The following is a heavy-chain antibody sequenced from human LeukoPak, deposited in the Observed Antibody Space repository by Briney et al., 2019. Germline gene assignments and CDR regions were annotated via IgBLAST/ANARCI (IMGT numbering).Heavy chain of an antibody. D-gene: IGHD4-17*01. CDR1: GFTFSSYN. Sequence: GGSLRLSCAASGFTFSSYNMNWVRQAPGKGLEWVSSISSSSSSYIYYADSVKGRFTISRDNAKNSLYLQMNSLRAEDTAVYYCAREKAVGTVTTLDYWGQGTLVTVSS. CDR2: ISSSSSSYI. V-gene: IGHV3-21*01. J-gene: IGHJ4*02. CDR3: AREKAVGTVTTLDY.